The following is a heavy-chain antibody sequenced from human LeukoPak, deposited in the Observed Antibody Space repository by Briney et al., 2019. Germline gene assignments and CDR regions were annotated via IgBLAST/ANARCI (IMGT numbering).Heavy chain of an antibody. D-gene: IGHD3-22*01. CDR3: AREMEGSHYYDSSGYSY. CDR1: GLSFSSYA. Sequence: GGSLRLSCAASGLSFSSYAMHWVRQAPGKGLEWVAVISYDGTEKYYGDSVKGRFTISRDNSKNTLYLQMNSLRAEDTAVYYCAREMEGSHYYDSSGYSYWGQGTLVTVSS. J-gene: IGHJ4*02. CDR2: ISYDGTEK. V-gene: IGHV3-30-3*01.